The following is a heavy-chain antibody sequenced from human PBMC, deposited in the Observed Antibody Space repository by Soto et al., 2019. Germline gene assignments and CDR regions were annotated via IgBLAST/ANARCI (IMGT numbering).Heavy chain of an antibody. CDR1: GGSFSTYV. J-gene: IGHJ6*02. D-gene: IGHD1-26*01. CDR2: IISLFGPP. V-gene: IGHV1-69*12. CDR3: ATRLCFGGTRSPPGYYHSLDV. Sequence: QVQLVQSGAEVKKPGSSVKVSCKASGGSFSTYVISRVRQAPGQGLEWMGGIISLFGPPDYAQKCQGRVTINADEATTTAYMERSGLTSDDTAMYFCATRLCFGGTRSPPGYYHSLDVWGQGTMVTVSS.